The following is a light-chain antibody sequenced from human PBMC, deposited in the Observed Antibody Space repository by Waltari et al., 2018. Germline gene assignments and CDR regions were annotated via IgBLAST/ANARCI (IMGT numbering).Light chain of an antibody. CDR2: QAS. V-gene: IGKV1-5*03. CDR1: QSISVW. J-gene: IGKJ4*01. Sequence: DIQMTQSPSTLSASVGDRVTITCRASQSISVWLAWYQQKAGEAPELLIYQASRLEHGVPSRFSGSGSGSDFTLTISSLQPDDFATYYCQQYDSSPLTFGGGTQVEIK. CDR3: QQYDSSPLT.